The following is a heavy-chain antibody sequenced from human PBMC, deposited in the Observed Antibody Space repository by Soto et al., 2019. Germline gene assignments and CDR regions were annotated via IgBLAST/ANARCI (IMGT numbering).Heavy chain of an antibody. D-gene: IGHD1-26*01. V-gene: IGHV1-2*04. CDR3: ARSKALIVGATARWRHYGMDF. CDR1: GYTFTGYY. Sequence: GASVKVSCKASGYTFTGYYMHWVRQAPGQGLEWMGWINPNSGGTNYAQKFQGWVTMTRDTSISTAYMELSRLRSDDTAVYYCARSKALIVGATARWRHYGMDFWGPGTTVTVS. CDR2: INPNSGGT. J-gene: IGHJ6*02.